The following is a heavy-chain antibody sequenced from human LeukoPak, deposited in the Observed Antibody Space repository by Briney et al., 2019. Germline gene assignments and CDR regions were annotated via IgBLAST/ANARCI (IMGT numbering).Heavy chain of an antibody. CDR2: IYSGGST. CDR3: ARDPSGNLHFDY. CDR1: GFTFSSYA. J-gene: IGHJ4*02. D-gene: IGHD6-19*01. V-gene: IGHV3-53*01. Sequence: GGSLRLSCAASGFTFSSYAMSWVRQAPGKGLEWVSVIYSGGSTFYADSVKGRFTISRDNSKNALYLQMNSLRAEDTAVYYCARDPSGNLHFDYWGQGTLVTVSS.